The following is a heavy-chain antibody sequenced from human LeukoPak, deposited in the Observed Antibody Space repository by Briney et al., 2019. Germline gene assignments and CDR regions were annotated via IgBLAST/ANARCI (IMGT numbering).Heavy chain of an antibody. CDR3: TTEVGATRYFDY. V-gene: IGHV3-53*01. J-gene: IGHJ4*02. CDR2: IYSGGST. D-gene: IGHD1-26*01. CDR1: GFTVSSNY. Sequence: GGSLRLSCAASGFTVSSNYMSWVRQAPGKGLEWVSVIYSGGSTYYADSVKGRFTISRDNSKNTLYLQMNSLRAEDTAVYYCTTEVGATRYFDYWGQGTLVTVSS.